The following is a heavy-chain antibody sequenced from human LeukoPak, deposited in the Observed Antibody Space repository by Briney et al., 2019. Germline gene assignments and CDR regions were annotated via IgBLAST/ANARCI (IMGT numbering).Heavy chain of an antibody. V-gene: IGHV3-7*01. CDR3: AREGPGEYFDY. Sequence: PGGSLRHSCAASGFTFSSYWMNWVRQAPGKGLQWVANINQDGSEKYYVDSVKGRFTISRDNGKNSLYLQLNSLRAEDTAAYYCAREGPGEYFDYWRQGTLVTVSS. J-gene: IGHJ4*02. CDR1: GFTFSSYW. CDR2: INQDGSEK. D-gene: IGHD3-10*01.